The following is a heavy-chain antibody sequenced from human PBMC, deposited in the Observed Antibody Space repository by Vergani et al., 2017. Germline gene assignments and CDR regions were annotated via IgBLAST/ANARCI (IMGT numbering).Heavy chain of an antibody. V-gene: IGHV4-30-4*08. D-gene: IGHD2-2*01. J-gene: IGHJ3*02. CDR1: GGSISSSSYY. CDR3: ARYIVVVPAATADHAFDI. CDR2: IYYSGST. Sequence: QLQLQESGPGLVKPSETLSLTCTVSGGSISSSSYYWSWIRQPPGKGLEWIGYIYYSGSTYYNPSLKSRVTISVDTSKNQFSLKLSSVTAAVTAVYYCARYIVVVPAATADHAFDIWGQGTMVTVSS.